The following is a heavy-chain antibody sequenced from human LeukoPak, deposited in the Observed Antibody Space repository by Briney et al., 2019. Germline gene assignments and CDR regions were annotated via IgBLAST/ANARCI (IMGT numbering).Heavy chain of an antibody. J-gene: IGHJ4*02. V-gene: IGHV4-4*07. CDR2: IYTTGTT. CDR1: GGSISDYY. CDR3: ARGRYGSGTYYNAYFDS. Sequence: SETLSLSCSVSGGSISDYYWSWIRQPAGKGLEWIGRIYTTGTTNYNPSLKSRITMSVDTSKNQFSLKLSSVTAADTAVYYCARGRYGSGTYYNAYFDSWGQGTLVTVSS. D-gene: IGHD3-10*01.